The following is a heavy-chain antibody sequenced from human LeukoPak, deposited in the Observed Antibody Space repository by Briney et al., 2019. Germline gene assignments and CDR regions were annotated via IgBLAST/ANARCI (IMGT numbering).Heavy chain of an antibody. CDR2: ITGSGDST. V-gene: IGHV3-23*01. J-gene: IGHJ4*02. CDR1: GFTFSNYA. Sequence: GGSLRLSCAASGFTFSNYAMRWVRQAPGKGLEWVSAITGSGDSTYYADSVKGRFTISRDSSKDTLYLQMYSLRAEDTALYYCARRLSVAGVLDYWGQGTLVTVSS. CDR3: ARRLSVAGVLDY. D-gene: IGHD1-1*01.